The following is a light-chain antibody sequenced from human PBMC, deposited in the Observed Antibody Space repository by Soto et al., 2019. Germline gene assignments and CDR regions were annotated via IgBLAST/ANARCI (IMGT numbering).Light chain of an antibody. CDR3: CSYTTSSTYV. CDR2: DVI. Sequence: QSALTQPPSASGSPGQTVAISCTGTSSDVGTYNYVSWYQQHPGKAPKLMIYDVIQRPSGVPARFSGSKSGNTASLTVSGLRPEDEADYYCCSYTTSSTYVFGTGTKVTVL. J-gene: IGLJ1*01. V-gene: IGLV2-8*01. CDR1: SSDVGTYNY.